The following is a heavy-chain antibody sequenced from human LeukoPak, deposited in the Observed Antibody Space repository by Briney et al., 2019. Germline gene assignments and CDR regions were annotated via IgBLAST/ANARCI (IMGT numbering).Heavy chain of an antibody. CDR3: AKDMVGKDYYYYYMDV. V-gene: IGHV3-21*01. D-gene: IGHD3-10*01. CDR2: ISSSSSYI. CDR1: GFTFSSYS. J-gene: IGHJ6*03. Sequence: GGSLRLSCAASGFTFSSYSMNWVRQAPGKGLEWVSSISSSSSYIYYADSVKGRFTISRDNAKNSLYLQMNSLRAEDTAVYYCAKDMVGKDYYYYYMDVWGKGTTVTISS.